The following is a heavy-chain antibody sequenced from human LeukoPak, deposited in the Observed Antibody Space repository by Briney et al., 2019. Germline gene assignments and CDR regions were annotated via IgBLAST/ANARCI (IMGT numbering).Heavy chain of an antibody. CDR2: IYPGDSDT. J-gene: IGHJ4*02. Sequence: GESLKISCKGSGYSFTNYWIGWVRQMPGEGLEWMGIIYPGDSDTRYSPSFQGQVTISADKSISTAYLQWGSLKASDTAMYYCARLVGDSSGYYDYFDYWGQGTLVTVSS. V-gene: IGHV5-51*01. D-gene: IGHD3-22*01. CDR3: ARLVGDSSGYYDYFDY. CDR1: GYSFTNYW.